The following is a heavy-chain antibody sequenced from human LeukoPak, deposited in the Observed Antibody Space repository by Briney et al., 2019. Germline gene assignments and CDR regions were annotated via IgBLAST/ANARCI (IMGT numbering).Heavy chain of an antibody. Sequence: SETLSLTCTVSGGSISSYYWSWIRQPPGKGLEWIGYIYYSGSTNYNPSLKSRVTISVDTSKNQFSLKLSSVTAADTAVYYCARGQWLLPLDYWGQGTLVTVSS. CDR3: ARGQWLLPLDY. D-gene: IGHD3-22*01. CDR1: GGSISSYY. CDR2: IYYSGST. J-gene: IGHJ4*02. V-gene: IGHV4-59*01.